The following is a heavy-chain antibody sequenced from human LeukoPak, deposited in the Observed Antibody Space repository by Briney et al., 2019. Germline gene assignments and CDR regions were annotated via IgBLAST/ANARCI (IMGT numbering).Heavy chain of an antibody. V-gene: IGHV3-53*01. CDR1: GFTVSSNY. D-gene: IGHD6-25*01. J-gene: IGHJ6*02. CDR2: IYSGGST. CDR3: ARDSGSSASYYYYYGMDV. Sequence: GGSLRLSCAASGFTVSSNYMSWVRQAPGKGLEWVSVIYSGGSTYYADSVKGRFTISRDNSKNTLYLQMNSLRAEDTAVYYCARDSGSSASYYYYYGMDVWGQGTTVTVSS.